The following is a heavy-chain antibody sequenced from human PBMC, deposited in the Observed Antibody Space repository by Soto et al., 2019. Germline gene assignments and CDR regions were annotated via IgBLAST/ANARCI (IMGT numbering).Heavy chain of an antibody. D-gene: IGHD1-1*01. V-gene: IGHV3-23*01. CDR3: VRDPYRSATMPCLDH. J-gene: IGHJ4*02. CDR2: ISDTGGDS. Sequence: GGSLRLSCEASGFTFINYAMSWVRQSPGKGLEWVSSISDTGGDSYYADSMDGRFTVSRDNSKNTLYLQINSLRAEDTAIYYCVRDPYRSATMPCLDHWGQGALVTVSS. CDR1: GFTFINYA.